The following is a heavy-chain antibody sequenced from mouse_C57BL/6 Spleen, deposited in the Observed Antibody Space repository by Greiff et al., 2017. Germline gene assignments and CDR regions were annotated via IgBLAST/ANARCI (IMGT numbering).Heavy chain of an antibody. CDR1: GFNIKDAY. Sequence: EVQLQQSVAELVRPGASVKLSCTASGFNIKDAYMHWVKQRPEQGLEWIGRIDPANGDTKYASKFQGKTTITADTSSNTAYLQLSSLTSEDTAIYYCARARGDDPAWYFGGRGTWITVTAAS. CDR3: ARARGDDPAWYFGG. CDR2: IDPANGDT. V-gene: IGHV14-3*01. J-gene: IGHJ1*03. D-gene: IGHD2-2*01.